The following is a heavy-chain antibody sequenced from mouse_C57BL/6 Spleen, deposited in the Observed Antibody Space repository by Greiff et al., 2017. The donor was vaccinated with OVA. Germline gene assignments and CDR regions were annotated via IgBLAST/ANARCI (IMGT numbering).Heavy chain of an antibody. CDR3: ARGGYDYDWYFDV. D-gene: IGHD2-4*01. J-gene: IGHJ1*03. Sequence: QVQLQQSGPELVKPGASVKLSCKASGYTLTSYDINWVKQRPGQGLEWIGWIYPRDGSTKYNEKFKGKATLTVDTSSSTAYMELHSLTSEDSAVYFCARGGYDYDWYFDVWGTGTTVTVSS. CDR1: GYTLTSYD. V-gene: IGHV1-85*01. CDR2: IYPRDGST.